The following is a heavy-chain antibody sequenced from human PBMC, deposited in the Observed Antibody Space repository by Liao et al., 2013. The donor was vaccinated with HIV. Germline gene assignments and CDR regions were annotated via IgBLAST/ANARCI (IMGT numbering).Heavy chain of an antibody. CDR3: ARGSRLRLGLVDY. Sequence: QVQLQQWGAGLLKPSETLSLTCAVYGGSFSGYYWSWIRQPPGKGLEWIGEINHSGSTNYNPSLKSRVTISVDTSKNQFSLKLSSVTAADTAVYYCARGSRLRLGLVDYWGRGNPGHRLL. D-gene: IGHD3-16*01. CDR2: INHSGST. CDR1: GGSFSGYY. J-gene: IGHJ4*02. V-gene: IGHV4-34*01.